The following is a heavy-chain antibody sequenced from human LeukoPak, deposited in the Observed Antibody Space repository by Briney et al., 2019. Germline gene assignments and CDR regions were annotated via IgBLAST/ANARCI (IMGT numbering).Heavy chain of an antibody. Sequence: GASVKVSCKASGYTFTGYFMHWVRQAPGQGLEWMGWINPNSGGTNYAQKLQGRVTMTTDTSTSTAYMELRSLRSDDTAVYYCARGDPKGQRGHYLDYWGQGTLVTVSS. CDR3: ARGDPKGQRGHYLDY. CDR2: INPNSGGT. J-gene: IGHJ4*02. CDR1: GYTFTGYF. D-gene: IGHD3-16*01. V-gene: IGHV1-2*02.